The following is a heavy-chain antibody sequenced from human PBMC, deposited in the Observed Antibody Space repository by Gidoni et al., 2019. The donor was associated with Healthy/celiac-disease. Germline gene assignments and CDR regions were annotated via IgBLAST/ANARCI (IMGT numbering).Heavy chain of an antibody. Sequence: QVQLVESGGGVVQPGRSLRLSCAASGFTFSSYGMHWVRQAPGKGLEWVAVIWYDGSNKYYADSVKGRFTISRDNSKNTLYLQMNSLRAEDTAVYYCARDKRIVTSYYFDYWGQGTLVTVSS. CDR3: ARDKRIVTSYYFDY. V-gene: IGHV3-33*01. CDR1: GFTFSSYG. D-gene: IGHD2-15*01. J-gene: IGHJ4*02. CDR2: IWYDGSNK.